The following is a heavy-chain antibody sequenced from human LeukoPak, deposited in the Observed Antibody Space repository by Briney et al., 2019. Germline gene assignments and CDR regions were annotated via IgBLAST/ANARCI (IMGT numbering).Heavy chain of an antibody. D-gene: IGHD5-12*01. CDR2: ISSSSTYI. CDR1: GFSFSNYN. Sequence: GGSLRLSCAASGFSFSNYNMNWVRQAPGKGLEWVSCISSSSTYIYYADSVKGRFTISRDNAKNSLYLQMNSLRAEDTAVYYCAKDSRGYSGYGQFDYWGQGTLVTVSS. J-gene: IGHJ4*02. V-gene: IGHV3-21*01. CDR3: AKDSRGYSGYGQFDY.